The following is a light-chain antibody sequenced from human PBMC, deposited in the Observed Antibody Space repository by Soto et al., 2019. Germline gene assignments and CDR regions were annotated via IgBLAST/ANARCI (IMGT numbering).Light chain of an antibody. CDR1: QSFSSN. CDR2: GAS. Sequence: EIVMTQSPATLSVSPGERATLSCRASQSFSSNLAWYQQKPCQAPRLLLYGASTRATGIPARFSGSGSGTDFPLTISSLQSEDFAVYYCQQYHYWYTFGQGTKLEIK. V-gene: IGKV3-15*01. CDR3: QQYHYWYT. J-gene: IGKJ2*01.